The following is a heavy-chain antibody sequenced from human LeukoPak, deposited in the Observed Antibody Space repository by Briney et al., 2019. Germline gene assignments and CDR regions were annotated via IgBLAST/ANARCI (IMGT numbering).Heavy chain of an antibody. Sequence: SETLSLTCTVSSGSISTSNYYWGWVRQPPGKALEWIGNIFYSGSTYYSPSLKSRVTISLDTSKNQFSLKLSSVTAADTAVYYCAREGFYYDSSGYPKRVFDYWGQGTLVTVSS. CDR3: AREGFYYDSSGYPKRVFDY. D-gene: IGHD3-22*01. CDR2: IFYSGST. CDR1: SGSISTSNYY. V-gene: IGHV4-39*07. J-gene: IGHJ4*02.